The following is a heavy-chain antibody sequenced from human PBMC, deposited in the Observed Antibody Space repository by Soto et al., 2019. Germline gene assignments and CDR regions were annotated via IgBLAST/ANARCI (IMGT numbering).Heavy chain of an antibody. V-gene: IGHV3-23*01. CDR2: ISGSGGST. Sequence: PVGSLRLSCAASGFTFSSYAMSWVRQAPGKGLEWVSAISGSGGSTYYADSVKGRFTISRDNSKNTLYLQMNSLRAEDTAVYYCATYTAMVNFFDYWGQGTLVTVSS. J-gene: IGHJ4*02. CDR3: ATYTAMVNFFDY. D-gene: IGHD5-18*01. CDR1: GFTFSSYA.